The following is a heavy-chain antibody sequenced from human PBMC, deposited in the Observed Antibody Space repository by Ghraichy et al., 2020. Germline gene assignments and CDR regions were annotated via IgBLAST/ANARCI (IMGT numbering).Heavy chain of an antibody. CDR3: ARDHSQGGYSSSTGGWFDP. CDR1: GGSISSGGYY. Sequence: SETLSLTCTVSGGSISSGGYYWSWIRQHPGKGLEWIGYIYYSGSTYYNPSLKSRVTISVDTSKNQFSLKLSSVTAADTAVYYCARDHSQGGYSSSTGGWFDPWGQGTLVTVSS. J-gene: IGHJ5*02. CDR2: IYYSGST. V-gene: IGHV4-31*03. D-gene: IGHD5-18*01.